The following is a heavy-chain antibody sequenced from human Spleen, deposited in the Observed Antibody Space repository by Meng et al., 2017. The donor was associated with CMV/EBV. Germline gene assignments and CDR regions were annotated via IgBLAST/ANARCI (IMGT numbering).Heavy chain of an antibody. J-gene: IGHJ4*02. CDR1: GDSISDGYY. Sequence: SETLSLTCTVFGDSISDGYYWGWIRQPPGKGLEWIGNIYHSGITYHAPSLKSRVTISVDASKNQFSLELNSVTAADTAVYYCARHDDSYGLYYWGQGTLVTVSS. CDR2: IYHSGIT. D-gene: IGHD5-18*01. V-gene: IGHV4-38-2*02. CDR3: ARHDDSYGLYY.